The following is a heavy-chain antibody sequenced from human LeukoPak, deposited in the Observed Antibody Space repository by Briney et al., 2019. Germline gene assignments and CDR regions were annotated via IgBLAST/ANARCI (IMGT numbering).Heavy chain of an antibody. V-gene: IGHV1-18*01. J-gene: IGHJ4*02. CDR3: ARDKFSGGYYSDSTDY. D-gene: IGHD1-26*01. CDR2: ISAYNGNT. CDR1: GYTFTSYG. Sequence: GASVKVSCKASGYTFTSYGISWVRQAPGQGLEWMGWISAYNGNTNYAQKLQGRVTMTTDTSTSTAYMELRSLRSDDTAVYYCARDKFSGGYYSDSTDYWGQGTLVTVSS.